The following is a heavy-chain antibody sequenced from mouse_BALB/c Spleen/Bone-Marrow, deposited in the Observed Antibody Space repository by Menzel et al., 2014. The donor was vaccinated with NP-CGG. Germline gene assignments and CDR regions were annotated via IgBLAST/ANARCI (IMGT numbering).Heavy chain of an antibody. Sequence: EVKLVESGPGLVKPSQSLSLTCTVTGYSITSDYAWNWIRQFPGNKLEWMGYISYSGTTSYNPSLKSRISTTRDTSKNQFFLQLNSMTTEDTATYYCAKTGTRYYFDYWGQGTPLTVSS. J-gene: IGHJ2*01. CDR1: GYSITSDYA. CDR2: ISYSGTT. D-gene: IGHD4-1*01. V-gene: IGHV3-2*02. CDR3: AKTGTRYYFDY.